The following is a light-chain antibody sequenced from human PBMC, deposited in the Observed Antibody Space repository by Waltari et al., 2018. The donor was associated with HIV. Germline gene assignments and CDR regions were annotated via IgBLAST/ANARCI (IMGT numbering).Light chain of an antibody. J-gene: IGKJ4*01. CDR2: AAS. CDR3: QDIYNTALT. Sequence: DIQMTQSPSSLSASVGDRVTITCRASQFISSYVNWYQVKVGKPPKLLIYAASSLHSGVPSRFSGTGSGTDFTLTISNLQPEDFATYFCQDIYNTALTFGGGTKVEVK. CDR1: QFISSY. V-gene: IGKV1-39*01.